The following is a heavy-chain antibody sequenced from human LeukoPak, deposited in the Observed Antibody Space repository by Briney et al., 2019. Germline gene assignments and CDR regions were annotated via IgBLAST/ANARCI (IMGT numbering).Heavy chain of an antibody. D-gene: IGHD2-21*01. CDR2: INHSGST. V-gene: IGHV4-39*07. Sequence: KASETLSLTCTVSGGSISSSSYYCGWIRQPPGKGLEWIGEINHSGSTNYNPSLKSRVTISVDTSKNQFSLKLSSVTAADTAVYYCARGRALFDWGQGTLVTVSS. J-gene: IGHJ4*02. CDR3: ARGRALFD. CDR1: GGSISSSSYY.